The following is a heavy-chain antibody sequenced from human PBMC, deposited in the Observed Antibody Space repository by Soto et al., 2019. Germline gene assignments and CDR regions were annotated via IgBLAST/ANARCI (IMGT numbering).Heavy chain of an antibody. CDR1: GGSITSSSYD. CDR3: ARPRNTVVTQAYFDH. CDR2: SYYSGRA. J-gene: IGHJ4*02. D-gene: IGHD2-21*02. V-gene: IGHV4-39*01. Sequence: SETLSFTCTVSGGSITSSSYDWGWISQPPGNGLESIAGSYYSGRAYNNPSLKSRVTLSVDTSKNQFSLTLNSVAAADAAVYYCARPRNTVVTQAYFDHWGQGTRVTVSS.